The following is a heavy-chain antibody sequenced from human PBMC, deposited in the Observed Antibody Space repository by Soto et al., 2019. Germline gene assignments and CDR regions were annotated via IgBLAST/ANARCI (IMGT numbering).Heavy chain of an antibody. J-gene: IGHJ4*02. CDR1: GFTFSSYA. Sequence: SLRLSCAASGFTFSSYAMHWVRQAPGKGLEWVAVISYDGSNKYYADSVKGRFTISRDNSKNTLYLQMNSLRAEDTAVYYCATGYCSSTSCYGEADYWGQGTLVTVSS. D-gene: IGHD2-2*01. V-gene: IGHV3-30-3*01. CDR3: ATGYCSSTSCYGEADY. CDR2: ISYDGSNK.